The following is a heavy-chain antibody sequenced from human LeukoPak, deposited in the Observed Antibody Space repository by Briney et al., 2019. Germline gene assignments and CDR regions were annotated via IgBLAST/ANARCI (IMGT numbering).Heavy chain of an antibody. CDR1: GGSISSGSYF. D-gene: IGHD1-26*01. CDR3: ARGFPWGIVGAAFDS. J-gene: IGHJ4*02. Sequence: SETLSLRCNVSGGSISSGSYFWGWIRQPPGKGLEWIGFIYYAGRTYYNPSLKSRVTISVDTSKNQFSLRLSSVTAADTAVYYCARGFPWGIVGAAFDSWGQGTLVTVSS. CDR2: IYYAGRT. V-gene: IGHV4-39*07.